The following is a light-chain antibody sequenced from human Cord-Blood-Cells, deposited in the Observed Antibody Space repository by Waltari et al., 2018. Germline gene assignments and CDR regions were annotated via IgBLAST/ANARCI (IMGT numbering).Light chain of an antibody. V-gene: IGLV3-19*01. CDR3: NSRDSSGNV. CDR2: GKN. CDR1: SLRSYY. Sequence: SSELTQDPAVSVALGQTVRITCQGDSLRSYYASWYQQKPGQAPVLVIYGKNNRPSGSPDRFSGSSSGNTASLTITGAQAEDEADYYCNSRDSSGNVFGTGTKVTVL. J-gene: IGLJ1*01.